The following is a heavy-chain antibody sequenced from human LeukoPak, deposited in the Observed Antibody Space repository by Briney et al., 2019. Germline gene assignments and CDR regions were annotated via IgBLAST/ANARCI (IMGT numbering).Heavy chain of an antibody. J-gene: IGHJ4*02. V-gene: IGHV3-11*01. Sequence: GGSLRLSCAASGFTFSDYYMRWIRQAPGKGLEWVSYIRSSGSTIYYADSVKGRFTISRDNAKNSLYLQMNSLRAEDTAVYYCARGRGYSYDTFSDYWGQGTLVTVSS. CDR3: ARGRGYSYDTFSDY. CDR2: IRSSGSTI. D-gene: IGHD5-18*01. CDR1: GFTFSDYY.